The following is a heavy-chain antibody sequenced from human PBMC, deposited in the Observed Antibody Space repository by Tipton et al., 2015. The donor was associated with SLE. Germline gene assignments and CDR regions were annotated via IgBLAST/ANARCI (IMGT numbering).Heavy chain of an antibody. D-gene: IGHD6-13*01. Sequence: QSGAEVKKPGSSVKVSCKASGGTFSSYAISWVRQAPGQGLEWMGGIIPIFGTANYAQKFQGRVTITTDESTSTAYMELSSLRSEDTAVYYCARARGPAAGTPYQSFDYWGQGTLVTVSS. CDR3: ARARGPAAGTPYQSFDY. CDR2: IIPIFGTA. CDR1: GGTFSSYA. V-gene: IGHV1-69*05. J-gene: IGHJ4*02.